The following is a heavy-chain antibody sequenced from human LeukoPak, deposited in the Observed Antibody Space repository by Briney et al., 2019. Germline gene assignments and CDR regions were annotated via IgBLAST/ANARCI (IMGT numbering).Heavy chain of an antibody. CDR1: GFIFDDYA. CDR3: ANSRDGYNIDY. Sequence: AGGSLRLSCAASGFIFDDYAMHWVRHVPGKGLEWVSGISWNTIGIGYADSVKGRFTISRDNAKNSLYLQMNSLRSEDTALYYCANSRDGYNIDYWGQGTLVTVSS. V-gene: IGHV3-9*01. J-gene: IGHJ4*02. D-gene: IGHD5-24*01. CDR2: ISWNTIGI.